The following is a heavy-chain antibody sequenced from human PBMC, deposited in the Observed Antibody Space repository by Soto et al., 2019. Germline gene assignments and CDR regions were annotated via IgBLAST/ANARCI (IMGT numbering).Heavy chain of an antibody. Sequence: QVQLQESGPGLVKPSETLSLSCTVSGGSISGYYWSWIRQPAGKGLEYIGRIYSSGSTNYHPSLKSRLTMSVDTSKNSFSLKLSSVTAADTAVYYCGRGSGDYVDSWGQGTLVTVSS. V-gene: IGHV4-4*07. CDR1: GGSISGYY. CDR2: IYSSGST. J-gene: IGHJ4*02. CDR3: GRGSGDYVDS. D-gene: IGHD4-17*01.